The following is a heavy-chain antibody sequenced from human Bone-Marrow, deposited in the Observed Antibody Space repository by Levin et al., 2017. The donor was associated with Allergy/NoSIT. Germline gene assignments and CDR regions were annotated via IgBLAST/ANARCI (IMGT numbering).Heavy chain of an antibody. Sequence: PGGSLRLSCAASGFTFSSYGMHWVRQAPGKGLEWVAVIWYDGSNKYYADSVKGRFTISRDNSKNTLYLQMNSLRAEDTAVYYCARGGGDSITFDYWGQGTLVTVSS. CDR1: GFTFSSYG. J-gene: IGHJ4*02. CDR2: IWYDGSNK. D-gene: IGHD2-21*01. CDR3: ARGGGDSITFDY. V-gene: IGHV3-33*01.